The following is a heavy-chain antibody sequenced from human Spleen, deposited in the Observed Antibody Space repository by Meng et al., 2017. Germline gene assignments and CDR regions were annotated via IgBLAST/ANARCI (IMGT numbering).Heavy chain of an antibody. Sequence: GSLRLSCTVSDGSISSSSYYWSWIRQPPGKGLEWIGSIYYTGNLFYNPSFKSRVTISVDTSKNQFSLKLSSVTAADTAVYYCARTGDYMFWSAFDIWGQGTMVTVSS. J-gene: IGHJ3*02. CDR2: IYYTGNL. CDR1: DGSISSSSYY. V-gene: IGHV4-39*07. CDR3: ARTGDYMFWSAFDI. D-gene: IGHD4-17*01.